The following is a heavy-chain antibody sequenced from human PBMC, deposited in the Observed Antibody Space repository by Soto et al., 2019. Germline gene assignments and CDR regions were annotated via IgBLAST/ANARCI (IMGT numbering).Heavy chain of an antibody. CDR2: ISGSGGST. V-gene: IGHV3-23*01. CDR3: ANGGYDFWSAAPDV. J-gene: IGHJ6*02. Sequence: EVQLLESGGGLVQPGGSLRLSCAASGFTFSSYAMSWVRQAPGKGLEWVSAISGSGGSTYYADSVKGRFTISRDNSKNTLYLQMNSLRAEDTAVYYCANGGYDFWSAAPDVWGQGTTVTVSS. D-gene: IGHD3-3*01. CDR1: GFTFSSYA.